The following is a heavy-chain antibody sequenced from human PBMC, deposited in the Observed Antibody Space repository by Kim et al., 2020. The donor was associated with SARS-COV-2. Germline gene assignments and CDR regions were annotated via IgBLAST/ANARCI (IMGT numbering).Heavy chain of an antibody. CDR2: FDPEDGET. Sequence: ASVKVSCKVSGYTLTELSMHWVRQAPGKGLEWMGGFDPEDGETIYAQKVQGRVTMTEDTSTDTAYMELSSLRSEDTAVYYCATGGDYYDSSGYRLYYYYGMDVWGQGTTVTVSS. J-gene: IGHJ6*02. D-gene: IGHD3-22*01. CDR1: GYTLTELS. CDR3: ATGGDYYDSSGYRLYYYYGMDV. V-gene: IGHV1-24*01.